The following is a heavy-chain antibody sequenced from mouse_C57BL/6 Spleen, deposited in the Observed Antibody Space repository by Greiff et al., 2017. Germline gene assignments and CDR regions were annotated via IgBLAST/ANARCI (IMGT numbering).Heavy chain of an antibody. J-gene: IGHJ3*01. CDR3: ARSDDGYYERFAD. V-gene: IGHV1-80*01. CDR2: IYPGDGDT. CDR1: GYAFSSYW. Sequence: QVQLQQSGAELVKPGASVKISCKASGYAFSSYWMNWVKQRPGKGLEWIGQIYPGDGDTNYNGKFKGKATLTADKSSSTAYMQLSSLTSEDSAVYFCARSDDGYYERFADCGQATLVTASA. D-gene: IGHD2-3*01.